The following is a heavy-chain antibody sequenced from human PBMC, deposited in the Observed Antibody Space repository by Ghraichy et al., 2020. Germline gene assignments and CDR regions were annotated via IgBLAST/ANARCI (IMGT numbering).Heavy chain of an antibody. Sequence: SETLSLTCAVSGGSINSNNWWSWVRQVPGKGLEWLGEMSHSGGTNYNPYLKSRVPISVDKSKDQFSLKLTSGTAADTAIYYCATRPVVVVTAIYYYYMDGWGKGTTVTVSS. V-gene: IGHV4-4*02. J-gene: IGHJ6*03. CDR1: GGSINSNNW. CDR2: MSHSGGT. D-gene: IGHD2-21*02. CDR3: ATRPVVVVTAIYYYYMDG.